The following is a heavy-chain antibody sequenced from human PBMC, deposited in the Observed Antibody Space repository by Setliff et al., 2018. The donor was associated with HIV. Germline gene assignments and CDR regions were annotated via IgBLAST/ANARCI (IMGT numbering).Heavy chain of an antibody. Sequence: GGSLRLSCAASEFPVSDYAMHWVRQPPGKGLEWVASIGRDSNHIGYADSVKGRFTVSRDNAKNSLYLQMNSVRAEDKAVYYCAKDWDPAGEFYYMDVWGKGTTVTVSS. J-gene: IGHJ6*03. CDR3: AKDWDPAGEFYYMDV. CDR1: EFPVSDYA. CDR2: IGRDSNHI. D-gene: IGHD3-16*01. V-gene: IGHV3-9*01.